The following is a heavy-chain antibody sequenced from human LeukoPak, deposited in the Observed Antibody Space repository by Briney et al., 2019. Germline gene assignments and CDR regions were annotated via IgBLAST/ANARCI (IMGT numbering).Heavy chain of an antibody. J-gene: IGHJ6*03. CDR1: GFTFSSYA. D-gene: IGHD3-16*01. CDR3: ARFGYYYYYMDV. V-gene: IGHV3-30*04. Sequence: GGSLRLSCAASGFTFSSYAMHWVRQAPGKGLEWVAVISYDGSNKYYADSVKGRFTISRDNSKNTLYLQMNSLRAEDTAVYYCARFGYYYYYMDVWGKGTTVTVSS. CDR2: ISYDGSNK.